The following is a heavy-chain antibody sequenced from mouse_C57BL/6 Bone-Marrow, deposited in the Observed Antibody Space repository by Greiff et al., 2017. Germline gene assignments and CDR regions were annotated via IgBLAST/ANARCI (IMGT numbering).Heavy chain of an antibody. CDR3: ATPYYCGSSYWYFDV. Sequence: VQLQQPGAELVMPGASVKLSCKASGYTFTSYWMHWVKQRPGQGLEWIGEIDPSDSYTNYNQKFKGKSTLPVDKSSSTAYMQLSSLTSEDSAVYYCATPYYCGSSYWYFDVWGTGTTVTVSS. J-gene: IGHJ1*03. CDR2: IDPSDSYT. D-gene: IGHD1-1*01. CDR1: GYTFTSYW. V-gene: IGHV1-69*01.